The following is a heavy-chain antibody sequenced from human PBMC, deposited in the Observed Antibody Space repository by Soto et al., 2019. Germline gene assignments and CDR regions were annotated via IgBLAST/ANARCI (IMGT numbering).Heavy chain of an antibody. J-gene: IGHJ4*02. CDR3: AKGRYDFWSPYYFDS. Sequence: EVQLVESGGRLVQPGRSLRLSCVGTGLNFDDFAMHWVRQAPGKGLEWVSGITWNSRVLAYADSVKGRFTISRDNARNSLYLQMDSLLDEDTAWYYCAKGRYDFWSPYYFDSWGQGTLVTESS. CDR1: GLNFDDFA. CDR2: ITWNSRVL. D-gene: IGHD3-3*01. V-gene: IGHV3-9*01.